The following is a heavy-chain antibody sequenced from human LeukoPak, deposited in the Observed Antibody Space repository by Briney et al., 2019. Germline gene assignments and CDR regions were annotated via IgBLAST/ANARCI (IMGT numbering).Heavy chain of an antibody. J-gene: IGHJ4*02. CDR1: GASISGSGYY. Sequence: SETLSLTCAVSGASISGSGYYLGWIRQPPGKGLEWIGNIYYTGNTYYNASLQSRVTISIDTSKNQSSLRLNSVTAADTAMYYCAKSGGYGLIDYWGQGTLVTVSS. D-gene: IGHD1-26*01. CDR2: IYYTGNT. CDR3: AKSGGYGLIDY. V-gene: IGHV4-39*01.